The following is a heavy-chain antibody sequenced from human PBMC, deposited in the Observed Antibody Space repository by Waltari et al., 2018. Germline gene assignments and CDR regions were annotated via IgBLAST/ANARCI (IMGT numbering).Heavy chain of an antibody. J-gene: IGHJ4*02. Sequence: QVQLQQWGAGLLKPSETLSLTCAVYGWSFSDYFSSWIRQAPGKGLEWIGEIDHSGTTDYNPSLKSRVSISLDTSKNLLSLKLTSVTAADTAVYYCARGRRWLQATFDYWAQGTLVTVSS. CDR2: IDHSGTT. D-gene: IGHD5-12*01. V-gene: IGHV4-34*01. CDR1: GWSFSDYF. CDR3: ARGRRWLQATFDY.